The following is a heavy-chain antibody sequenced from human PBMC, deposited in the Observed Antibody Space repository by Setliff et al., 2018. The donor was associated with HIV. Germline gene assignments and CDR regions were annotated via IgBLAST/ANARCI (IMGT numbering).Heavy chain of an antibody. CDR3: ARGDYGSGSYYPYYFYYGMDV. CDR2: MNPNSGNT. CDR1: GYTFTSND. V-gene: IGHV1-8*02. J-gene: IGHJ6*02. D-gene: IGHD3-10*01. Sequence: ASVKVSCKASGYTFTSNDINWVRQATGQGLEWMGWMNPNSGNTAYAQKFQGRVTMTRNTSISTAYMELSRLRSEDTAVYYCARGDYGSGSYYPYYFYYGMDVWGQGTTVTVSS.